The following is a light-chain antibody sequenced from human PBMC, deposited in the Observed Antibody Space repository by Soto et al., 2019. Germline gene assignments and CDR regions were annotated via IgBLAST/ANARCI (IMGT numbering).Light chain of an antibody. CDR2: KAS. Sequence: DIQMTQSPSTLSGSVGDRVTITCRASQTIDSWLAWHQQKPGRAPKLLISKASSLESGVPSRFSGSGFGTEFTLTISSLQPDDFATYYCQQYNSYRAFGPGTKV. CDR3: QQYNSYRA. J-gene: IGKJ1*01. CDR1: QTIDSW. V-gene: IGKV1-5*03.